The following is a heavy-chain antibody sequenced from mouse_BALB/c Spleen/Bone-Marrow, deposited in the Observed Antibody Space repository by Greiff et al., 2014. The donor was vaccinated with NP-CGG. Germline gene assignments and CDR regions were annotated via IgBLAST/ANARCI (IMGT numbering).Heavy chain of an antibody. V-gene: IGHV5-12*02. CDR1: GFTLSDYY. J-gene: IGHJ4*01. CDR3: ARGGIYYGMDY. CDR2: ISNGGGST. Sequence: EVKLVESGGGLVQPGGSLKLSCATSGFTLSDYYMYWVRQTPEKRLEWVAYISNGGGSTYYPDTVKGRFTISRDNAKNTLYLQMSRLKSEDTAMYYCARGGIYYGMDYWGQGTSVTVSS.